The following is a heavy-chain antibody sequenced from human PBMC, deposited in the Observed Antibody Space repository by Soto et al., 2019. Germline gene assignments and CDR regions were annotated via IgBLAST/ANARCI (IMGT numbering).Heavy chain of an antibody. CDR1: GGTFSSYA. V-gene: IGHV1-69*12. J-gene: IGHJ4*02. CDR3: ARDGYSYGPGAYYFDY. D-gene: IGHD5-18*01. CDR2: IIPIFGTA. Sequence: QVQLVQSGAEVKKPGSSVKVSCKASGGTFSSYAISWVRQAPGQGLERMGGIIPIFGTANYAQKFQGRVTITADESTSTAYMELSSLRSEDTAVYYCARDGYSYGPGAYYFDYWGQGTLVTVSS.